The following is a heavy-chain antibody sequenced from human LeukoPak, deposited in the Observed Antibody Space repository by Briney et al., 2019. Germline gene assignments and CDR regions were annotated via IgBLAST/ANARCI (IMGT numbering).Heavy chain of an antibody. V-gene: IGHV4-39*07. CDR3: ARSPSGYRFDS. CDR2: IYYSGNT. J-gene: IGHJ4*02. D-gene: IGHD3-22*01. Sequence: SETLSLTCIVSGGSISTSAYYWGWIRQPPGEGLQWIGSIYYSGNTYYNSSLKSRVTISSDTSKTQFSLRLTSVTAADTAVYYCARSPSGYRFDSWGQGTLVTVSS. CDR1: GGSISTSAYY.